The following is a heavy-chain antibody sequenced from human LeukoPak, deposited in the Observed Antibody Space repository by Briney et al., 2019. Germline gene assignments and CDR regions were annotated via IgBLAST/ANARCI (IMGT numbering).Heavy chain of an antibody. CDR1: GFTFSSYA. J-gene: IGHJ4*02. Sequence: GGSLRLSCAASGFTFSSYARHWVRQAPGKGLEGGAVISYDGSNKYYADSVKGRFTISRDNSKNTLYLQMNSLRAEDTAVYYCARGVTGTWTTFDYWGQGTLVTVSS. CDR2: ISYDGSNK. D-gene: IGHD3/OR15-3a*01. CDR3: ARGVTGTWTTFDY. V-gene: IGHV3-30-3*01.